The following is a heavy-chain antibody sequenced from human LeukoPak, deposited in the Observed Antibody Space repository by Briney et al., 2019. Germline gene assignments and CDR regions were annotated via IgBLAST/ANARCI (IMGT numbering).Heavy chain of an antibody. V-gene: IGHV1-69*06. CDR3: AYYYDSSGYPGY. D-gene: IGHD3-22*01. CDR1: GGTFSSYA. J-gene: IGHJ4*02. Sequence: SVKVSCKASGGTFSSYAISWVRQAPGQGLEWMGRIIPIFGTANYAQKFQGRVTITADKSTSTAYMELSSLRSEGTAVYYCAYYYDSSGYPGYWGQGTLVTVSS. CDR2: IIPIFGTA.